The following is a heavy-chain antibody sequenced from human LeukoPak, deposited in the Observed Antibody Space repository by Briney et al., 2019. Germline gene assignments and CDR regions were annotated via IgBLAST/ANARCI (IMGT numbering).Heavy chain of an antibody. CDR2: INPNSGGT. CDR3: ARDPRLGSSPVGP. Sequence: GASVKVSCKASGYTFAGYYMHWVRQAPGQGLEWMGWINPNSGGTNYAQKFQGRVTMTRDTSISTAYMELSRLRSDDTAVYYCARDPRLGSSPVGPWGQGTLVTVSS. CDR1: GYTFAGYY. J-gene: IGHJ5*02. D-gene: IGHD6-13*01. V-gene: IGHV1-2*02.